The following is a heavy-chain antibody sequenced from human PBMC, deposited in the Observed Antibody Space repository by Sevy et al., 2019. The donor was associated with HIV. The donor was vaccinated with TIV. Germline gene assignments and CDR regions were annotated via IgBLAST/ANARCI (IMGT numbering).Heavy chain of an antibody. Sequence: GGSLRLSCAASGFTFAKYSMSWVRQAPGKGLEWVSTFSFGCGRINYANSVKGRFTISRDDSKNTLFLQMNSLRAEDTATYFCAREGCTQPHDFWGQGTLVTVSS. CDR3: AREGCTQPHDF. D-gene: IGHD2-8*01. V-gene: IGHV3-23*01. CDR1: GFTFAKYS. CDR2: FSFGCGRI. J-gene: IGHJ4*02.